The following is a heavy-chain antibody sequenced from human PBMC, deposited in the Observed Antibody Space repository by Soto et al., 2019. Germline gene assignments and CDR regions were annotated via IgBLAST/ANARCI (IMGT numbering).Heavy chain of an antibody. J-gene: IGHJ6*02. CDR2: TYYRSKWYN. CDR3: ARAGYHAYYYYGMDV. V-gene: IGHV6-1*01. Sequence: SQTLSLTCAISGDSVSTNSAASDLIRQSPSRSLEWLGRTYYRSKWYNDYAVSVKSRITINPDTSKNQFSLQLNSVTPEDTAVYYCARAGYHAYYYYGMDVWGQGTTVTVSS. D-gene: IGHD6-13*01. CDR1: GDSVSTNSAA.